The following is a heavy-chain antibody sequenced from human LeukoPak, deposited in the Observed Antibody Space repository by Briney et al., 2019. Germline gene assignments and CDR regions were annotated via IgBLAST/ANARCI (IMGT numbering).Heavy chain of an antibody. Sequence: AGESLKISCKGSGYSFTSYWIGWVRQMPGKGLEWVGIINPGDSDTRYSPSFQGQVTISADKSISTAYLQWSSLKASDTAMYYCARRSNRPSIAARRDAAWFPFDIWGQGTMVTVSS. CDR3: ARRSNRPSIAARRDAAWFPFDI. V-gene: IGHV5-51*01. CDR1: GYSFTSYW. J-gene: IGHJ3*02. CDR2: INPGDSDT. D-gene: IGHD6-6*01.